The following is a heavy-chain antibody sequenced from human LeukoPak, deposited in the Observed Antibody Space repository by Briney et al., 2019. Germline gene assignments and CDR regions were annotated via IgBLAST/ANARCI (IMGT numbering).Heavy chain of an antibody. CDR2: IYHSGST. CDR1: GGSFSSGRDY. V-gene: IGHV4-61*03. CDR3: ARVPDGYPDY. D-gene: IGHD5-24*01. J-gene: IGHJ4*02. Sequence: SETLSLTCTVSGGSFSSGRDYWSWIRQPPGKGLEWIGYIYHSGSTSYNPSLKSRVTISLDTSKNHFSLKLNSVTAADTAVYYCARVPDGYPDYWGQGTLVTVSS.